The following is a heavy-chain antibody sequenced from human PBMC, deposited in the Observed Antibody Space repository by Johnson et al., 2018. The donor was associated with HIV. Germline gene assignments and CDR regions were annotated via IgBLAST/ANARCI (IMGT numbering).Heavy chain of an antibody. CDR1: GFRFSDYY. CDR3: AREHATLVFRASGAAFDI. Sequence: QVQLVESGGGLVKPGGSLRLSCEASGFRFSDYYMSWIRQAPGKGLEWISYMSSSGSTIYHAESVKGRFPISRDNAKNSLYLQMNSLRVEYTAVYYCAREHATLVFRASGAAFDIWGQGTMVTVSS. D-gene: IGHD3-10*02. J-gene: IGHJ3*02. V-gene: IGHV3-11*04. CDR2: MSSSGSTI.